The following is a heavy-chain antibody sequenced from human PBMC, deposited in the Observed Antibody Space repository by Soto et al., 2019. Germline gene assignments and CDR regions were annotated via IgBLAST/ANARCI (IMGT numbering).Heavy chain of an antibody. J-gene: IGHJ6*02. CDR3: AIRTYCSSTSCSVGGGSYGRDL. V-gene: IGHV1-69*06. CDR1: GGTFSSYA. Sequence: QVQLVQSGAEVKKPGSSVKVSCKASGGTFSSYAISWVRQAPGQGLEWMGGIIPIFGTANYAQKFQGRVTITADKPRIPAYWELSSLRPEDTAVYYCAIRTYCSSTSCSVGGGSYGRDLWAQGTTVTVPS. D-gene: IGHD2-2*01. CDR2: IIPIFGTA.